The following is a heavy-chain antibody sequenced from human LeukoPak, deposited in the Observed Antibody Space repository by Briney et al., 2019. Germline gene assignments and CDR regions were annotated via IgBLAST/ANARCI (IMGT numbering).Heavy chain of an antibody. Sequence: PGGSLRLSCAASGFTFSSYAMHWVRQAPGKGLEWVAVISYDGSNKYYADSVKGRFTISRDNSKNTLYLQMNSLRAEDTAVYYCARDLGLRFLEWLLNYWGQGTLVTVSS. D-gene: IGHD3-3*01. V-gene: IGHV3-30-3*01. CDR2: ISYDGSNK. CDR3: ARDLGLRFLEWLLNY. J-gene: IGHJ4*02. CDR1: GFTFSSYA.